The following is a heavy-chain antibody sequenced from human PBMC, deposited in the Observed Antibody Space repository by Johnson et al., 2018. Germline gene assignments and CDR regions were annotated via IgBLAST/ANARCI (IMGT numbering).Heavy chain of an antibody. CDR2: IWYDGSNK. D-gene: IGHD3-10*01. V-gene: IGHV3-33*01. CDR1: GFTFRSNG. J-gene: IGHJ6*02. Sequence: QVQLVQSGGGVVQPGRSLRLSCAASGFTFRSNGMHWVRQAPGKGLEWVAFIWYDGSNKYYADSVKGRFTISRDNSKNTLYLQMNSLRAEDTAVYYCARGSYSKGYGMDVWGQGTTVTVSS. CDR3: ARGSYSKGYGMDV.